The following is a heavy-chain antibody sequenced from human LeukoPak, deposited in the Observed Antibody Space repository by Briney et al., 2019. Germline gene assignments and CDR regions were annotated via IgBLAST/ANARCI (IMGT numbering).Heavy chain of an antibody. CDR3: ATVRANNYGPGAFDI. CDR1: GGSFSGYY. CDR2: IYYSGST. V-gene: IGHV4-59*01. D-gene: IGHD4-11*01. Sequence: KTSETLSLTCAVYGGSFSGYYWSWIRQPPGKGLKWIGYIYYSGSTNYNPSLKSRVTISVDTSKNQFSLKLTSVTAADTAVYYCATVRANNYGPGAFDIWGQGTMVTVSS. J-gene: IGHJ3*02.